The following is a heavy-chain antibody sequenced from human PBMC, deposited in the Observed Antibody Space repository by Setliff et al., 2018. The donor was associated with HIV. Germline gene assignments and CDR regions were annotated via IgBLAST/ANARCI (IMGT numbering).Heavy chain of an antibody. Sequence: SETLSLTCTVSGGSISSGSYYWSWIRQPAGKGLEWIGHIYTSGSTNYNPSLKSRVTISVDTSKNQFSLKLSSVTAADTAVYYCARRAYTHYYDSSGYSNWFDPWGQGTLVTVS. CDR1: GGSISSGSYY. J-gene: IGHJ5*02. D-gene: IGHD3-22*01. V-gene: IGHV4-61*09. CDR2: IYTSGST. CDR3: ARRAYTHYYDSSGYSNWFDP.